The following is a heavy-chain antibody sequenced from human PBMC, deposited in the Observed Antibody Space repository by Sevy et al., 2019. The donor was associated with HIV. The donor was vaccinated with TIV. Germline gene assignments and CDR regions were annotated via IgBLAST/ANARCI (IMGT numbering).Heavy chain of an antibody. D-gene: IGHD3-10*01. J-gene: IGHJ3*02. CDR1: GFSFSWYR. Sequence: GGYLRLSCAASGFSFSWYRMSWVRQTPEKGLEWVANIKQDGSEKNYVDSVKGRFTISIDNANNSVYLQMNSLRADDTAVYYCATKGGSWTNDAFDTWGQGTMVTVSS. CDR3: ATKGGSWTNDAFDT. V-gene: IGHV3-7*01. CDR2: IKQDGSEK.